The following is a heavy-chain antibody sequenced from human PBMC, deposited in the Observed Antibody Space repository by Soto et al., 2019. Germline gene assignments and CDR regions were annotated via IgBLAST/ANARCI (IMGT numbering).Heavy chain of an antibody. CDR3: ASPLNSSSWYFPLYG. J-gene: IGHJ4*02. CDR2: IYYSGST. V-gene: IGHV4-39*01. D-gene: IGHD6-13*01. Sequence: QLQLQESGPGLVKPSETLSLTCTVSGGSISSSSYYWGWIRQPPGKGLEWIGSIYYSGSTYYNPSLKSRITIYVDTSKTQFSLKLSSVTAADTAVYYCASPLNSSSWYFPLYGWGQGTLLTVSS. CDR1: GGSISSSSYY.